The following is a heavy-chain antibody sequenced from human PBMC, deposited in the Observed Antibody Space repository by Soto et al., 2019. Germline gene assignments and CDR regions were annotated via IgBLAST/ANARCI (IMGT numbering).Heavy chain of an antibody. CDR3: ASRTYYYDSSGYDALSGMDV. Sequence: GASVKGSCKGSGYTFTSYYINWGRKGTGQGVGWMGWMNPNSGNTGYAQKFQGRVTMTRNTSISTAYMELSSLRSEDTAVYYCASRTYYYDSSGYDALSGMDVWGQGTTVTVSS. J-gene: IGHJ6*02. V-gene: IGHV1-8*01. D-gene: IGHD3-22*01. CDR1: GYTFTSYY. CDR2: MNPNSGNT.